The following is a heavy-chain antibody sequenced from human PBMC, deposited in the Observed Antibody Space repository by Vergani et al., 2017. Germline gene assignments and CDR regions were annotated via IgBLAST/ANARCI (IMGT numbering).Heavy chain of an antibody. CDR3: AGALYSSCYYYYDMDV. J-gene: IGHJ6*03. V-gene: IGHV4-39*07. D-gene: IGHD4-11*01. CDR1: GGSISSSSYY. CDR2: IYYSGST. Sequence: QLQLQESGPGLVKPSETLSLTCTVSGGSISSSSYYWGWIRQPPGKGLEWIGRIYYSGSTYYNPSLKSRVTRSVDTSKNQFALKLSSVTAADTAVYYCAGALYSSCYYYYDMDVWGKGTTVTVSS.